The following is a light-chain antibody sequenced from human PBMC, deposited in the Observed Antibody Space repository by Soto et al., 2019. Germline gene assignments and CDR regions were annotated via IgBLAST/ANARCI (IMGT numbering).Light chain of an antibody. CDR1: SSDVGGYYY. J-gene: IGLJ1*01. V-gene: IGLV2-11*01. CDR2: DVT. Sequence: QSALTQPRSVSGSPGQSVTIACTGTSSDVGGYYYVSWYQQHPGKAPKLIIYDVTRRPSGVPDRFSGSKSGNTASLTISGLQGEDEADYYCCSYAGSFTFPYVFGTGTKLTVL. CDR3: CSYAGSFTFPYV.